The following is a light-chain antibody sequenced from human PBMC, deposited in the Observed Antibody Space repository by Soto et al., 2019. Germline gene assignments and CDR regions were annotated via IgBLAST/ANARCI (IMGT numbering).Light chain of an antibody. V-gene: IGKV3-20*01. Sequence: EIVLTQSPGTLSLSPGERATLSCRASQSVTSNYLAWYQQKPGQAPRLLVYGASTRATGIPARFSGSGSGTEFTLTISSLQSEDFAVYYCQQYGSSLNFGGGTKVDIK. CDR2: GAS. J-gene: IGKJ4*01. CDR3: QQYGSSLN. CDR1: QSVTSNY.